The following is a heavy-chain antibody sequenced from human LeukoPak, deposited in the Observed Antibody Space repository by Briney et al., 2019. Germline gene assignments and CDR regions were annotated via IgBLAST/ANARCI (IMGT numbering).Heavy chain of an antibody. J-gene: IGHJ4*02. CDR1: GGSFSGYY. CDR2: INHSGST. CDR3: ARTSSTSQGGGYYFDY. D-gene: IGHD2-2*01. V-gene: IGHV4-34*01. Sequence: SSETLSLTCAVYGGSFSGYYWSWIRQPPGKGLEWIVEINHSGSTNYNPSLKSRVTISVDTSKNQFSLKLSSVTDADTAVYYCARTSSTSQGGGYYFDYWGQGTLVTVSS.